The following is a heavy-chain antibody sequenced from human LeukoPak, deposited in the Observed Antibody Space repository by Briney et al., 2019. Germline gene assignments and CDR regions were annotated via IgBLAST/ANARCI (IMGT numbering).Heavy chain of an antibody. V-gene: IGHV3-9*01. J-gene: IGHJ4*02. D-gene: IGHD6-19*01. Sequence: PGGSLRLSCAASGFTFDDYAMHWVRQAPGKGLEWVPGISWNSGSIGYADSVKGRFTISRDNAKNSLYLQMNSLRAEDTAVYYCARSGRIAVSYYFDYWGQGTLVTVSS. CDR2: ISWNSGSI. CDR3: ARSGRIAVSYYFDY. CDR1: GFTFDDYA.